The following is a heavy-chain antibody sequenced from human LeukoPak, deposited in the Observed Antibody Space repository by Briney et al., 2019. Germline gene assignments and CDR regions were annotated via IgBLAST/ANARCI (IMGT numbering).Heavy chain of an antibody. D-gene: IGHD3-10*01. CDR1: GFAFNTYA. CDR2: IWHDGSHK. V-gene: IGHV3-33*01. CDR3: ARAIFGSGSYPDF. Sequence: GGSLRLSCAASGFAFNTYAMHWVRQAPGQGLEWVALIWHDGSHKFYSNSVRGQFTLSRDNSKNTVSLQVNNLSPEDTAVYYCARAIFGSGSYPDFWGQGTLVTVSS. J-gene: IGHJ4*02.